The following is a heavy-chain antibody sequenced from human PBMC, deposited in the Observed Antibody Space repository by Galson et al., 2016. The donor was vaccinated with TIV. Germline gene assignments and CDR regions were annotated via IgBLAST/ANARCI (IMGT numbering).Heavy chain of an antibody. CDR2: IDPSTGGT. J-gene: IGHJ4*02. V-gene: IGHV1-46*01. D-gene: IGHD2-21*01. Sequence: SVKVSCKAAGYTFISYYMHWVRQAPGQGLEWVGVIDPSTGGTTYAQKFQGRVTLTRETSTNTVYMDLSRLRSDDPAVFYCTVWSNIYYFALWGQGTLITVSS. CDR1: GYTFISYY. CDR3: TVWSNIYYFAL.